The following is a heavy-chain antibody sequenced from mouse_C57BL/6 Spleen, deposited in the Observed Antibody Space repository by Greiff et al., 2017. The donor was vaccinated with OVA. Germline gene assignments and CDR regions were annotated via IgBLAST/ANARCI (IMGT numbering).Heavy chain of an antibody. V-gene: IGHV1-59*01. D-gene: IGHD1-1*01. CDR1: GYTFTSYW. CDR2: IDPSDSYT. Sequence: QVQLQQPGAELVRPGTSVKLSCKASGYTFTSYWMHWVKQRPGQGLEWIGVIDPSDSYTNYNQKFKGKATLTVDTSSSTAYMQLSSLTSEDSAVYYCARGAYYGSSYYYAMDYWGQGTSVTVSS. CDR3: ARGAYYGSSYYYAMDY. J-gene: IGHJ4*01.